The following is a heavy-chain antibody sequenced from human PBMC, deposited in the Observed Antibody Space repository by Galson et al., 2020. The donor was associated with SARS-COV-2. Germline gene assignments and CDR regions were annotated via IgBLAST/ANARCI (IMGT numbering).Heavy chain of an antibody. V-gene: IGHV1-24*01. CDR3: ATGAADWSGTSCHSSWFDG. J-gene: IGHJ5*02. CDR1: GYTLTELS. CDR2: INPEDGDT. Sequence: ASVKVSCKVSGYTLTELSMHWVRQAPGKGLEWMGVINPEDGDTSYPQKFQGRVTMTEDTSTDTAYMELSSLRSEDTAVYDCATGAADWSGTSCHSSWFDGWGEGTLVIV. D-gene: IGHD2-2*02.